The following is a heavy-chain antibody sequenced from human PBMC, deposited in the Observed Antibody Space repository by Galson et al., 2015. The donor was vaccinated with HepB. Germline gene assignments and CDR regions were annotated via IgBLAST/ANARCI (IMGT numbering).Heavy chain of an antibody. V-gene: IGHV3-7*05. CDR2: IKEDGSEK. J-gene: IGHJ6*02. Sequence: SLRLSCAASEFILSMYWMNWVRQAPGKGLEWVSNIKEDGSEKNYVDSVKGRFTIARENAKNSLYLQMNSLRAEDTAVYYCARVKRGEWYSFYYYGMDVWGRGTTVTVSS. CDR3: ARVKRGEWYSFYYYGMDV. D-gene: IGHD3-10*01. CDR1: EFILSMYW.